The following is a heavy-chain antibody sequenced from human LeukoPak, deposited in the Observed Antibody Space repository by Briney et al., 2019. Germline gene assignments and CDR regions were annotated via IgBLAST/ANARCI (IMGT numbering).Heavy chain of an antibody. J-gene: IGHJ4*02. V-gene: IGHV3-43*02. Sequence: PGGSLRVSCAASGFTFDDFAMYWVRQAPGKGLEWVSLISADGGGTYYADSVKGRFTISRDNSKNSLYLQMISLRTEDSALYYCATSEIGYTSGPYHPDCWGQGTLVTVSS. CDR3: ATSEIGYTSGPYHPDC. CDR2: ISADGGGT. CDR1: GFTFDDFA. D-gene: IGHD6-19*01.